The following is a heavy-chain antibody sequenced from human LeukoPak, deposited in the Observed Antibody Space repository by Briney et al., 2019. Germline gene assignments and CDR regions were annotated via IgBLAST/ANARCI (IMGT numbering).Heavy chain of an antibody. CDR1: GYTFISYG. V-gene: IGHV1-18*01. Sequence: ASVKVSCKASGYTFISYGINWVRQAPGQGLEWMGWISAYNANTKYAQKLQGRVTMTTDTATNTAYMELRSLRSDDTAVYYCARDWTYYGSGGYYLFDYWGQGTLVTVSS. CDR2: ISAYNANT. D-gene: IGHD3-10*01. J-gene: IGHJ4*02. CDR3: ARDWTYYGSGGYYLFDY.